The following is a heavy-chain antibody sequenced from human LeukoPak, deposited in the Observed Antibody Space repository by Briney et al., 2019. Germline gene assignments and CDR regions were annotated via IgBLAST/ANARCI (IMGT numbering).Heavy chain of an antibody. Sequence: QSGGSLRLSCAASGFTFDDYAMHWVRQAPGKGLEWVSGISWNSGSIGYADSVKGRFTISRDNAKNSLYLQMNSLRAEDTALYYCARDYDILTGYGYMDVWGKGTTVTVSS. CDR2: ISWNSGSI. CDR3: ARDYDILTGYGYMDV. J-gene: IGHJ6*03. V-gene: IGHV3-9*01. D-gene: IGHD3-9*01. CDR1: GFTFDDYA.